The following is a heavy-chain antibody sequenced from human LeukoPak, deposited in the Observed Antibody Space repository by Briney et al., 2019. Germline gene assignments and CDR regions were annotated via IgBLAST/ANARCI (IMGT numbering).Heavy chain of an antibody. Sequence: ASVKVSCKASGCTFTEYYIHWVRQAPGHGLEWMGLINPYTGDANYTEKFQGRGTMPRDTSVSTAYMHLSRLRSDDTAVYYCARGKSGFSPWGQGTPVTVSS. CDR3: ARGKSGFSP. V-gene: IGHV1-2*02. CDR1: GCTFTEYY. CDR2: INPYTGDA. D-gene: IGHD3-22*01. J-gene: IGHJ4*02.